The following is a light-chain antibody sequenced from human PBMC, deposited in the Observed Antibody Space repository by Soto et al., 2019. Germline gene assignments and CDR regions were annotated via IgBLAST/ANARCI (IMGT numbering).Light chain of an antibody. J-gene: IGLJ3*02. CDR3: SSYTSNTAWX. CDR2: EVS. Sequence: QSALTQPASVSGSPGQSITISCTGTTSDVGGYNYVSWYQHHPGKAPKLLIYEVSNRPSGISTRFSASKSGNTASLTISGLQAEDEADYYCSSYTSNTAWXXGAGTXLTVL. V-gene: IGLV2-14*01. CDR1: TSDVGGYNY.